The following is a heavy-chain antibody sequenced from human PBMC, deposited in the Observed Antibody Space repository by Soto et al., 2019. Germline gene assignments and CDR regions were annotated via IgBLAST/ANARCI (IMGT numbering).Heavy chain of an antibody. CDR1: GGTFSSYA. J-gene: IGHJ6*02. CDR2: IIPIFGTA. D-gene: IGHD6-19*01. V-gene: IGHV1-69*01. Sequence: QVQLVQSGAEVKKPGSSVKVSCKASGGTFSSYAISWVRQAPGQGLEWMGGIIPIFGTANYAQKFQGRVTITADESTSTAYMERSSLRSEDTAVYYCATLTRGSGSYYYGMDVWGQGTTVTVSS. CDR3: ATLTRGSGSYYYGMDV.